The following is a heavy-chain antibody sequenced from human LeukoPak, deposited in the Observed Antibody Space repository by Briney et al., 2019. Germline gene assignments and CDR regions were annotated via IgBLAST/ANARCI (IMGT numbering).Heavy chain of an antibody. CDR3: ARDRGASSGWLPDYYYYYGMDV. J-gene: IGHJ6*02. V-gene: IGHV1-2*02. Sequence: ASVKVSCKASEYTFTGYYMHWVRQAPGQGLEWMGWINPNSGGTNYAQKFQGRVTMTRDTSISTAYMELSRLRSDDTAVYYCARDRGASSGWLPDYYYYYGMDVWGQGTTVTVSS. D-gene: IGHD6-19*01. CDR1: EYTFTGYY. CDR2: INPNSGGT.